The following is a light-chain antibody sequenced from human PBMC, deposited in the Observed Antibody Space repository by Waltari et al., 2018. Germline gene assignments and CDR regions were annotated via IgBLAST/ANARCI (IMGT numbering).Light chain of an antibody. CDR1: SPKSSY. Sequence: SSELTPDPAVSVAMGQTVRLTFPAHSPKSSYPSWYQPRPGHAPILVMYDKNKRPSGVPDRFSGSSSHNTASLTITGAQAEDEAAYYCHSRDASGVAGSFGGGTKLTVL. V-gene: IGLV3-19*01. CDR2: DKN. J-gene: IGLJ2*01. CDR3: HSRDASGVAGS.